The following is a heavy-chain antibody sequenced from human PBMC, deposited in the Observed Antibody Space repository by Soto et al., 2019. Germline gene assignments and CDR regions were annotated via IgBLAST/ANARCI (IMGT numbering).Heavy chain of an antibody. Sequence: EVQLAESGGGLVQPGGSLRLSCAASGFTFSNYWMHWVRQIPGKGLMWVSRIKSDATSIAYADSVTGRFTIFRDNAKNTLYLQIDGLRGDDTGVYFCGRALAGYGSIGYWGRGTLVTVSS. D-gene: IGHD5-12*01. CDR1: GFTFSNYW. CDR2: IKSDATSI. CDR3: GRALAGYGSIGY. V-gene: IGHV3-74*01. J-gene: IGHJ4*02.